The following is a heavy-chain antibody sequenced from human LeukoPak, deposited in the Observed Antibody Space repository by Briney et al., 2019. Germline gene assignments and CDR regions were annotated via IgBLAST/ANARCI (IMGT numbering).Heavy chain of an antibody. V-gene: IGHV3-9*01. D-gene: IGHD3-10*01. CDR2: ISWNSGST. CDR1: GFTFDDYA. CDR3: AKDLLWFGEQYYYYGMDV. J-gene: IGHJ6*02. Sequence: PGGSLRLSCAASGFTFDDYAMHWVRQAPGKGLEWVSGISWNSGSTGYADSVKGRFTISRDNAKNSLYLQMNSLRAEDTALYYCAKDLLWFGEQYYYYGMDVWGQGTTVTVSS.